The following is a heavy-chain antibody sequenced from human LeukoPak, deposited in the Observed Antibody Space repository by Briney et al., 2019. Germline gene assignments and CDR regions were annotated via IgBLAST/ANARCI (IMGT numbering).Heavy chain of an antibody. D-gene: IGHD5-24*01. J-gene: IGHJ4*02. CDR2: FDPADGET. CDR3: ATPEMATITARFDY. CDR1: GYTFTSYD. Sequence: EASVKVSCKASGYTFTSYDINWVRQATGQGLEWMGGFDPADGETIYAQKFQGRVTMTEGTSTDTAYMELSSLRSEDTAVYYCATPEMATITARFDYWGQGTLVTVSS. V-gene: IGHV1-24*01.